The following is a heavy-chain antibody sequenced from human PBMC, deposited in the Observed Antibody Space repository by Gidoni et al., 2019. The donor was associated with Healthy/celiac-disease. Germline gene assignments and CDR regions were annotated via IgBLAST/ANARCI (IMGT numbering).Heavy chain of an antibody. J-gene: IGHJ3*02. CDR3: ARGTVRFDAFDI. Sequence: QVQLQESRPGLVTPSQTLSLTCTVSGGSTSSGDYYWSWIRHPPGKGLEWIGYIYYSGSTYYNPSLKSRVTISVDTSKNQFSLKLSSVTSADTAVYYCARGTVRFDAFDIWGQGTMVTVSS. CDR1: GGSTSSGDYY. CDR2: IYYSGST. V-gene: IGHV4-30-4*01. D-gene: IGHD3-10*01.